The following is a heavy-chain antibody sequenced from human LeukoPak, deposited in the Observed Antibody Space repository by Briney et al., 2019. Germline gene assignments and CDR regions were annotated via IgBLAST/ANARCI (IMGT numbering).Heavy chain of an antibody. CDR2: IYSGGST. D-gene: IGHD2-15*01. CDR1: GFTFSDYY. Sequence: GGSLRLSCAASGFTFSDYYMSWIRQAPGKGLEWVSLIYSGGSTYYADSVKGRFTISRDNSKNTLYLEMNSLRAEDTAVYYCAREGSRPYRSGGSCYSFWGQGTLVTVSS. V-gene: IGHV3-53*01. CDR3: AREGSRPYRSGGSCYSF. J-gene: IGHJ4*02.